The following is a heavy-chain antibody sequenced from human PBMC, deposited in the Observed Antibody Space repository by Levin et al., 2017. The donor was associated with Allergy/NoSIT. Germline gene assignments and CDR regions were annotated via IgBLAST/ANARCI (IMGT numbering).Heavy chain of an antibody. CDR2: VNPSISQT. V-gene: IGHV1-8*01. Sequence: ASVKVSCKASGYTFTDYDINWVRQAPGQGLEWMGWVNPSISQTGYSQKFQGRVSMTTDNSKNTAYMELDSLTSDDTAVYYCATSPWGANYLYYGLDVWGQGTTVTVSS. D-gene: IGHD7-27*01. J-gene: IGHJ6*02. CDR1: GYTFTDYD. CDR3: ATSPWGANYLYYGLDV.